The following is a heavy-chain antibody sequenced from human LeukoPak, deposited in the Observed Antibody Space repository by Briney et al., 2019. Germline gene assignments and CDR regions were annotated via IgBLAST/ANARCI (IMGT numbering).Heavy chain of an antibody. V-gene: IGHV3-30-3*01. CDR3: ARDANYYDSRGENYFNC. D-gene: IGHD3-22*01. CDR2: ISYDGGNK. J-gene: IGHJ4*02. Sequence: GGSLRLSCAASGFTFSSYAMHWVRQAPGKGLEWVAVISYDGGNKYYADSVKGRFTISRDNSKNTLYLQMNSLRAEDTAVYYCARDANYYDSRGENYFNCWGQGTLVTVSS. CDR1: GFTFSSYA.